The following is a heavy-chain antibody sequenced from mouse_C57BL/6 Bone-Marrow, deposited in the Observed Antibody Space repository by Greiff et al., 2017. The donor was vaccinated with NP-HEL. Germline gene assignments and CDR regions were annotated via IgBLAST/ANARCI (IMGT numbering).Heavy chain of an antibody. J-gene: IGHJ2*01. D-gene: IGHD2-3*01. CDR3: ARWDGYSDY. CDR1: GYAFSSSW. CDR2: IYPGDGDT. Sequence: QVQLQQSGPELVKPGASVKISCTASGYAFSSSWMNWVKQRPGKGLEWIGRIYPGDGDTNYNGKLKGKATLTADKTSSTAYMQLSSLTSEDSAVYFCARWDGYSDYWGQGTTLTVSS. V-gene: IGHV1-82*01.